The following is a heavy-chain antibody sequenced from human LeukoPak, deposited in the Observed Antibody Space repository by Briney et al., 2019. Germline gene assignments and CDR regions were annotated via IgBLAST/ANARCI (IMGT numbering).Heavy chain of an antibody. V-gene: IGHV1-18*01. J-gene: IGHJ5*02. Sequence: ASVTVSCKGSGYTFTSYRFSWVRQPPGQGLEWMGLISAYNGNTNYAQKLQGRVTITTDTYTSTAYVELRSLRSDDTAVYYCARGGDRWEHMGSWGQGTLVTVSS. D-gene: IGHD1-26*01. CDR3: ARGGDRWEHMGS. CDR2: ISAYNGNT. CDR1: GYTFTSYR.